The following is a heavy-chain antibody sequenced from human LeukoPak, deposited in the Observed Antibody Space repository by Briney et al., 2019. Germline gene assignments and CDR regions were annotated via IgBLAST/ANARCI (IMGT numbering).Heavy chain of an antibody. D-gene: IGHD2-15*01. CDR3: VRAKGYCSGGSCYAPFDY. J-gene: IGHJ4*02. Sequence: SVKVSCKASGGTFSSSAFSWVRQAPGQGLEWMGGIIPIFGTANYAQKFQGRVTITADESTSTTYMELSSLRSEDTAVYYCVRAKGYCSGGSCYAPFDYWGQGTLVTVSS. V-gene: IGHV1-69*13. CDR1: GGTFSSSA. CDR2: IIPIFGTA.